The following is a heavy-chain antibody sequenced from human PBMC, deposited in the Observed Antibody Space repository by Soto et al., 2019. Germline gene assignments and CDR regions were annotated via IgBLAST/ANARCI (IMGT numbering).Heavy chain of an antibody. CDR1: GFTFSSYA. D-gene: IGHD2-15*01. CDR2: ISSSGGST. CDR3: ARGGWWRPVY. Sequence: EVQLLESGGGLVQPGGSLRLSCAASGFTFSSYAMSWVRQAPGKGLEWVSGISSSGGSTYYADSVKGRFTISRDNSKYALSLQVNSLRAEDTAVYYCARGGWWRPVYWGQGTLVTFAS. J-gene: IGHJ4*02. V-gene: IGHV3-23*01.